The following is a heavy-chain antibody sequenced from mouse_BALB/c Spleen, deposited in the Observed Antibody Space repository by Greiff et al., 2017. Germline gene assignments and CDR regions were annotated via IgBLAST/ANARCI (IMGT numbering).Heavy chain of an antibody. CDR3: ARSYPSLLAMDY. CDR1: GYTFTSYW. Sequence: VQLQQSGAELARPGASVKLSCKASGYTFTSYWMQWVKQRPGQGLEWIGYINPSSGYTNYNQKFKDKATLTADKSSSTAYMQLSSLTSEDSAVYYCARSYPSLLAMDYWGQGTSVTVSS. V-gene: IGHV1-4*01. CDR2: INPSSGYT. J-gene: IGHJ4*01. D-gene: IGHD1-1*01.